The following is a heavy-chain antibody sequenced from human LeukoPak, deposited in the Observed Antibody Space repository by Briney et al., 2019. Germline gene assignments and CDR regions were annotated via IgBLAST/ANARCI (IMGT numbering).Heavy chain of an antibody. CDR1: GFTFSSYA. D-gene: IGHD2-2*01. CDR2: ISGSGGST. V-gene: IGHV3-23*01. Sequence: GGSLRLSCAASGFTFSSYAMSWVRQAPGKGLEWVSAISGSGGSTYYADSVKGRFTISRDNAKNSLYLQMNSLRAEDTAVYYCARGGYCSSTSCRYYMDVWGKGTTVTISS. CDR3: ARGGYCSSTSCRYYMDV. J-gene: IGHJ6*03.